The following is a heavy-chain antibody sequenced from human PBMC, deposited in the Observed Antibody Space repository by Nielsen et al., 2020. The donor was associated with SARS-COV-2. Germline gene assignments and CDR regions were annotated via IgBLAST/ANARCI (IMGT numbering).Heavy chain of an antibody. V-gene: IGHV3-7*05. J-gene: IGHJ6*02. CDR1: GFTFSTYW. D-gene: IGHD6-13*01. CDR3: AREGVAAAGTADYYYGLDV. Sequence: GGSLRLSCVASGFTFSTYWMTWVRQAPGKGLECLANIKPDGSGKYYLDSVKGRFTISRDNAKNSLYLQMNSLRAEDTAVYYCAREGVAAAGTADYYYGLDVWGQGTTVTVSS. CDR2: IKPDGSGK.